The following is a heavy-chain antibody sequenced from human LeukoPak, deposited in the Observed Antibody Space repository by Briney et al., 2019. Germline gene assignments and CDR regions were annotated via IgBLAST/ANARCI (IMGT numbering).Heavy chain of an antibody. V-gene: IGHV4-39*01. CDR3: ASPSSIAAAGVDY. CDR1: GGSISSSNYY. D-gene: IGHD6-13*01. CDR2: IDYSGTT. Sequence: SETLSLTCTVSGGSISSSNYYWGWVRQPPGKGLEWIGSIDYSGTTYYNPSLKSRVTISVDTSKNQFSLKLSSVTAADTAVYYCASPSSIAAAGVDYWGQGTLVTVSS. J-gene: IGHJ4*02.